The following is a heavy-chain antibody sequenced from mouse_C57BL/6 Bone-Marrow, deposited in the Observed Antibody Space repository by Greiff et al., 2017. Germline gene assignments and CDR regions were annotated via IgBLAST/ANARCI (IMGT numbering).Heavy chain of an antibody. D-gene: IGHD1-1*01. Sequence: QVQLQQPGAELVRPGSSVKLSCKASGYTFTSYWMDWVKQRPGQGLEWIGNIYPSDSETHYNQKFKDKATLTVDKSSSTAYMQRSSLTSEDSAVYYCARNPYYYGSSLGYWGQGTTLTVSS. CDR1: GYTFTSYW. CDR3: ARNPYYYGSSLGY. J-gene: IGHJ2*01. CDR2: IYPSDSET. V-gene: IGHV1-61*01.